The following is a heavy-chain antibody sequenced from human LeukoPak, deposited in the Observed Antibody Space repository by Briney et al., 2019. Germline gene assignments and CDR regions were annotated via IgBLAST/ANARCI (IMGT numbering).Heavy chain of an antibody. J-gene: IGHJ3*02. Sequence: SETLSLTCTVSGGSISSSSYYWGWIRQPPGKGLEWIGSIYYSGSTNYNPSLKSRVTISVDTSKNQFSLKLSSVTAADTAVYYCAREKRGDVTGRAFDIWGQGTMVTVSS. CDR1: GGSISSSSYY. V-gene: IGHV4-39*07. CDR3: AREKRGDVTGRAFDI. D-gene: IGHD1-14*01. CDR2: IYYSGST.